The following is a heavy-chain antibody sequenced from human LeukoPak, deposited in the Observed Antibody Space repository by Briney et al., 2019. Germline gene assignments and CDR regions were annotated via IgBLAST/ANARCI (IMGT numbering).Heavy chain of an antibody. Sequence: SETLSLTCAVYGGSFSGYYWSWIRQPPGKGLEWIGEINHSGSTNYNPSLKSRVTISVDTSKNQFSLKLSSVTAADTAVYYCARDADDYGDYVLDYWGQGTLVTVSS. V-gene: IGHV4-34*01. CDR2: INHSGST. CDR3: ARDADDYGDYVLDY. CDR1: GGSFSGYY. J-gene: IGHJ4*02. D-gene: IGHD4-17*01.